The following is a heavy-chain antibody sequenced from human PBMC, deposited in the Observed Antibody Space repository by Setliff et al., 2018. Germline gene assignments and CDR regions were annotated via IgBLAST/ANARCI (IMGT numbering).Heavy chain of an antibody. J-gene: IGHJ3*02. CDR2: IYPGDSDT. D-gene: IGHD6-19*01. Sequence: HGESLTISCKGSGYSFTSYWIGWVRQMPGKGLEWMGIIYPGDSDTRYSPSFQGQVTISADKFISTAYLQWSSLKASDTAMYYCARQAVAGSDAFDIWGQGTMVTVSS. CDR1: GYSFTSYW. CDR3: ARQAVAGSDAFDI. V-gene: IGHV5-51*01.